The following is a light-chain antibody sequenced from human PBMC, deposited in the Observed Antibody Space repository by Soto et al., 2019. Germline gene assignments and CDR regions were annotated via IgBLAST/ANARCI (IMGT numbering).Light chain of an antibody. CDR2: VAS. CDR1: HGISNY. V-gene: IGKV1-27*01. J-gene: IGKJ4*02. CDR3: QKYNSALSRG. Sequence: DIQMTQSPSSLSASLGDRVTITCPASHGISNYLGWYEQKPGKVPNLLIYVASTLLARFPSRCSGSGSGKDFALTITRLQAEDVATHYCQKYNSALSRGFGRGAK.